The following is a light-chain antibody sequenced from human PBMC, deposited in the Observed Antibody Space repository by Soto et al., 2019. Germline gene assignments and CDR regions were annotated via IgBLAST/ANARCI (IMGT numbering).Light chain of an antibody. CDR2: EVS. J-gene: IGLJ1*01. CDR1: SSDVGSYNL. CDR3: CSYAGITTV. Sequence: QSALTQPASVSGSPGQSITISCTGTSSDVGSYNLVSWYQQHPGEAPKVMIFEVSKRPSGVSYRFSGSKSGNTASLTISGLQAEDEADYYCCSYAGITTVFGTGTKLTVL. V-gene: IGLV2-23*02.